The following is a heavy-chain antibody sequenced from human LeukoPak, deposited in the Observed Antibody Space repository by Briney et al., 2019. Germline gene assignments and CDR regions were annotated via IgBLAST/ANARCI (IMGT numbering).Heavy chain of an antibody. CDR2: ISASGGNP. V-gene: IGHV3-23*01. CDR3: AKAYTSGWYFCFDY. Sequence: GGSLRLSCAASGFIFSNYAMSWVRQAPGKGLEWVSGISASGGNPYYADSVKGRFTISRDNSENTLNLQMNSLRVEDTAVYYCAKAYTSGWYFCFDYWGQGALVTVSS. D-gene: IGHD6-19*01. CDR1: GFIFSNYA. J-gene: IGHJ4*02.